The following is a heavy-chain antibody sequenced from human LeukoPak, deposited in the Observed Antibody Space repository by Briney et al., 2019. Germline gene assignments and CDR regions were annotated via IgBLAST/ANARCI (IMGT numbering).Heavy chain of an antibody. CDR2: IRSKAYGGTT. CDR3: TRVDSYYDFWGGSQGGYYYYYMDV. D-gene: IGHD3-3*01. CDR1: GFTFGDYA. J-gene: IGHJ6*03. Sequence: PGRSLRLSCTASGFTFGDYAMSWVRQAPGKGPEWVGFIRSKAYGGTTEYAASVKGRFTISRDDSKSIAYLQMNSLKTEDTAVYYCTRVDSYYDFWGGSQGGYYYYYMDVWGKGTTVTVSS. V-gene: IGHV3-49*04.